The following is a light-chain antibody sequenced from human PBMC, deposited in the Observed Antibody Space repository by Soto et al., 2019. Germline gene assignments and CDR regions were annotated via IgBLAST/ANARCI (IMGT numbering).Light chain of an antibody. V-gene: IGLV2-11*01. CDR2: DVS. J-gene: IGLJ3*02. CDR1: SSDVGAYNY. Sequence: QSALTQPRSVSGSPGQSVTISCTGSSSDVGAYNYVSWYQQHPGRAPKLMIYDVSKWPSGVPDRFSGSKSGNTASLTISGLQAEDGADYYCCSYAGSYTWVFGGGTKLTVL. CDR3: CSYAGSYTWV.